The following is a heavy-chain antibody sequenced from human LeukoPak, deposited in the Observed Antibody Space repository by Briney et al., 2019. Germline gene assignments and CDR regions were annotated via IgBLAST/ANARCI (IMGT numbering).Heavy chain of an antibody. CDR3: ARDSEYSSSSESY. CDR1: GGSISSSSYY. D-gene: IGHD6-6*01. CDR2: IYYSGST. V-gene: IGHV4-39*07. Sequence: SETLSLTCTVSGGSISSSSYYWGWIRQPPGKGLEWIGSIYYSGSTYYNPSLKSRVTISVDTSKNQFSLKLSSVTAADTAVYYCARDSEYSSSSESYWGQGTLVTVSS. J-gene: IGHJ4*02.